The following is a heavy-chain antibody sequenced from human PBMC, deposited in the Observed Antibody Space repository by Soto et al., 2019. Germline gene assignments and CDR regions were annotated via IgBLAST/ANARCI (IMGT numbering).Heavy chain of an antibody. J-gene: IGHJ4*02. CDR3: AHRPNALSSSWTSFDY. Sequence: SGPTLVNPTQTLTLTCTFSGFSLSTSGVGVGWIRQPPGKALEWLALIYWDDDKRYSPSLKSRLTITKDTSKNQVVLTMTNMDPVDTATYYCAHRPNALSSSWTSFDYWGQGTLVTVSS. CDR2: IYWDDDK. CDR1: GFSLSTSGVG. V-gene: IGHV2-5*02. D-gene: IGHD6-13*01.